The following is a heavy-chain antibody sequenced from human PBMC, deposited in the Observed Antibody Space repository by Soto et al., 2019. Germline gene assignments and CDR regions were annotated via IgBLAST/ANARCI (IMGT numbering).Heavy chain of an antibody. CDR3: ARDTGDRTFDF. CDR2: INAGYGNT. CDR1: GYTLSSYA. Sequence: QVHLVPSGAEVRKPGASVKVYCQASGYTLSSYAMHWVRQAPGQRLEWMGWINAGYGNTKSLQKFLDRVTISRDTSASTAYIGLTSLRSEDTAVYYCARDTGDRTFDFWGQGTLVTVSS. D-gene: IGHD7-27*01. J-gene: IGHJ4*02. V-gene: IGHV1-3*01.